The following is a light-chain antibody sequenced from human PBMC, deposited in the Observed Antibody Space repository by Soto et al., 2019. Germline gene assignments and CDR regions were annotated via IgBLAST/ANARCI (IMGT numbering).Light chain of an antibody. J-gene: IGLJ1*01. Sequence: QSTLTQPPSASGSPGQSVTISCTGTSSDVGGYKYVSWYQQHPGKAPKLMIFEVNKRPLGVPDRFSGSKSGNTASLTVSGLQAEDEADYYCSSYAGINNLGVFGTGTKRTVL. CDR2: EVN. V-gene: IGLV2-8*01. CDR1: SSDVGGYKY. CDR3: SSYAGINNLGV.